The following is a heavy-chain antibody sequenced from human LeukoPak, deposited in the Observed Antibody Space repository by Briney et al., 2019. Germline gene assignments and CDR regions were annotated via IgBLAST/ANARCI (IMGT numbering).Heavy chain of an antibody. CDR1: GFTFDDYA. CDR2: ISWNSGSI. V-gene: IGHV3-9*01. CDR3: ATVSGYCSSTSCSRGAFDI. D-gene: IGHD2-2*01. J-gene: IGHJ3*02. Sequence: PGGSLRLSCAASGFTFDDYAMHWVRQAPGKGLEWVSGISWNSGSIGYADSVKGRFTISRGNAKNSLYLQMNSLRAEDTALYYCATVSGYCSSTSCSRGAFDIWGQGTMVTVSS.